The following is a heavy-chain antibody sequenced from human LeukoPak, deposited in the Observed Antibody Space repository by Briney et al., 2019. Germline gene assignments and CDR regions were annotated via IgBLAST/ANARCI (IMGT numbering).Heavy chain of an antibody. CDR3: ARDLRTGIPAAMDY. V-gene: IGHV1-69*04. J-gene: IGHJ4*02. Sequence: ASVKVSCEASGGTFSSYAISWVRQAPGQGLEWMGRIIPILGIANYAQKFQGRVTITADKSTSTAYMELSSLRSEDTAVYYCARDLRTGIPAAMDYWGQGTLVTVPS. CDR2: IIPILGIA. CDR1: GGTFSSYA. D-gene: IGHD2-2*01.